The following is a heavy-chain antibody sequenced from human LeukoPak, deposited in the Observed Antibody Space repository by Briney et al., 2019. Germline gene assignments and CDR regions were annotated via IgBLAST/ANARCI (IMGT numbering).Heavy chain of an antibody. D-gene: IGHD1-7*01. V-gene: IGHV4-4*07. J-gene: IGHJ4*02. Sequence: SETLSLTCTVSGGSISSYYWSWIRQPAGKGLEWIGRIYTSGSTNYNPSLKSRVTMSVDTSKNQFSLKLSSVTAADTAVYYCARDRSAGTTWEPFDYWGQGTLVTVSS. CDR3: ARDRSAGTTWEPFDY. CDR2: IYTSGST. CDR1: GGSISSYY.